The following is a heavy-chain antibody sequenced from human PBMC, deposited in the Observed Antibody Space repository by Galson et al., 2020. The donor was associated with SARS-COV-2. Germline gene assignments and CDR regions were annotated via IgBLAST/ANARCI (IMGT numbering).Heavy chain of an antibody. CDR1: GFTFSSYA. D-gene: IGHD3-16*01. J-gene: IGHJ3*02. Sequence: GGSLRLSCAASGFTFSSYAMHWVRQAPGKGLEWVAVISYDGSNKYYADSVKGRFTISRDNSKNTLYLQMNSLRAEDTAVYYCARARWGSAFDIWGQGTMVTVSS. CDR3: ARARWGSAFDI. V-gene: IGHV3-30*04. CDR2: ISYDGSNK.